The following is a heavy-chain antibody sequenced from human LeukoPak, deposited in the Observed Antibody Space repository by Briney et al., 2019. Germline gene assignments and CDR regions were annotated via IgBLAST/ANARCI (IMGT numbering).Heavy chain of an antibody. CDR1: GFTFSSYS. Sequence: GGSLRLSCAASGFTFSSYSMNWVGKAQGKGLEWSSSINILSNYIYYADSVKGRFTISRDNAKNSLYLQMNSLRAEDTAVYYCARDSHSSSWYSEFDYWGQGTLVTVSS. J-gene: IGHJ4*02. D-gene: IGHD6-13*01. CDR2: INILSNYI. V-gene: IGHV3-21*01. CDR3: ARDSHSSSWYSEFDY.